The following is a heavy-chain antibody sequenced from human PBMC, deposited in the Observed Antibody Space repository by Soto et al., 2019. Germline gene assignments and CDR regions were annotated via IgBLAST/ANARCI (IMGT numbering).Heavy chain of an antibody. D-gene: IGHD3-10*01. Sequence: SETLSLTCTVSGGSISSGGYYWGWIRQHPGKGLEWIGYIYYSGSTYYNPSLKSRVTISVDTSKNQFSLKLSSVTAADTAVYYCARDNSNPYWTYGSGRYHYYYYGMDAWGQGTTVTVSS. J-gene: IGHJ6*02. CDR2: IYYSGST. CDR1: GGSISSGGYY. V-gene: IGHV4-31*03. CDR3: ARDNSNPYWTYGSGRYHYYYYGMDA.